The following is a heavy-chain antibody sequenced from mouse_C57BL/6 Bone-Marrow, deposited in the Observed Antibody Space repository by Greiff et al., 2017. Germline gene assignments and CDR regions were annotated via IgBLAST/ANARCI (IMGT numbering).Heavy chain of an antibody. CDR2: IYPGSGNT. J-gene: IGHJ4*01. Sequence: QVQLQQSGAELVRPGASVKLSCKASGYTFTDYYINWVKQRPGQGLEWIARIYPGSGNTYYNEKFKGKATLTAEKSSSTAYMQLSSLTSEDSAVYFCARRRGNKQLPYYYAMDYWGQGTSVTVSS. CDR1: GYTFTDYY. V-gene: IGHV1-76*01. D-gene: IGHD3-1*01. CDR3: ARRRGNKQLPYYYAMDY.